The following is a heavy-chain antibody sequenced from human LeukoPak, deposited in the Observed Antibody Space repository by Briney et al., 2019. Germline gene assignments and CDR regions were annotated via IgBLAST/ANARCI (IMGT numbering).Heavy chain of an antibody. Sequence: GGSLRLSCAASGFSFSTYGMHWVRQAPGKGLEWVAVIWSDGSDKRYADSVKGRFTVSRDNSKNTLYLHMNSLRVDDTAIYYCARVGVEPKPTPHNWFDPWGQGTLVTVSS. CDR1: GFSFSTYG. J-gene: IGHJ5*02. V-gene: IGHV3-33*08. CDR2: IWSDGSDK. CDR3: ARVGVEPKPTPHNWFDP.